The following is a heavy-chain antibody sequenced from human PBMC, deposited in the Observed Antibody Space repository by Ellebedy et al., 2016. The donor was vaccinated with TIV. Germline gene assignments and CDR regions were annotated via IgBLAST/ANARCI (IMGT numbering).Heavy chain of an antibody. Sequence: GGSLRLSCAASGFTFDDYAMHWVRQAPGKGLEWVSAISGSGGSTYYADSVKGRFTISRDNSKNTLYLQMNSLRAEDTAVYYCARHGALWFGDTDPPNWFDPWGQGTLVTVSS. V-gene: IGHV3-23*01. J-gene: IGHJ5*02. D-gene: IGHD3-10*01. CDR3: ARHGALWFGDTDPPNWFDP. CDR2: ISGSGGST. CDR1: GFTFDDYA.